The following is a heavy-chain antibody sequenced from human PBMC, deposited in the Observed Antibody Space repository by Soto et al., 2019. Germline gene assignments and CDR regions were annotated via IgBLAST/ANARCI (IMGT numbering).Heavy chain of an antibody. D-gene: IGHD2-15*01. CDR2: ISYDGSNK. CDR1: GFTFSSYA. J-gene: IGHJ5*02. CDR3: AGIVVVVAATGLGWFDP. V-gene: IGHV3-30-3*01. Sequence: QVQLVESGGGVVQPGRSLRLSCAASGFTFSSYAMHWVRQAPGKGLEWVAVISYDGSNKYYADSVKGRFTISRDNSKNTXYLQMNSLRAEDTAVYYCAGIVVVVAATGLGWFDPWGQGTLVTVSS.